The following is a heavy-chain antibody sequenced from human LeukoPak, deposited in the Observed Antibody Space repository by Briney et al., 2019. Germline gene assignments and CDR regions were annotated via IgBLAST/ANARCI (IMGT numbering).Heavy chain of an antibody. CDR3: ARGSHGSGENYFVD. V-gene: IGHV3-30*10. CDR1: GFTFSDDQ. J-gene: IGHJ4*02. CDR2: ISYDGSNK. Sequence: PGGSLRLSCAASGFTFSDDQMHWVRQAPGKGLQWVALISYDGSNKAYTDSVKGRFTISRDNSKNMVYLQMSSLRFEDTAVYYCARGSHGSGENYFVDWGQGALITVSS. D-gene: IGHD3-10*01.